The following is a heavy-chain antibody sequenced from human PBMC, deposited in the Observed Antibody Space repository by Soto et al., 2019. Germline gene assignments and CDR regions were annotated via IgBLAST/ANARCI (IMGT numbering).Heavy chain of an antibody. CDR3: ATEIVLPVTTIYFDY. Sequence: GGSLRLSCAASGFTFDDYAMHWVRQAPGKGLEWVSLISGDGGSTYYADSVKGRFTISRDNSKNSLYLQMNSLRTEDTALYYCATEIVLPVTTIYFDYWGQGTLVPVSS. D-gene: IGHD4-4*01. CDR2: ISGDGGST. V-gene: IGHV3-43*02. CDR1: GFTFDDYA. J-gene: IGHJ4*02.